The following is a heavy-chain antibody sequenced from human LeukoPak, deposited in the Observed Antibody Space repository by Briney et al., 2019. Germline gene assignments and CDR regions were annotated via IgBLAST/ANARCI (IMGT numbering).Heavy chain of an antibody. Sequence: ASVTVSCKVSGYTLTELSMHWVRQAPGKGLEWMGGFDPEDGETIYAQKFQGRVTMTEDTSTDTAYMELSSLRSEDTAVYYCATVYVGGNYLDYWGQGTLVTDSS. CDR1: GYTLTELS. V-gene: IGHV1-24*01. CDR3: ATVYVGGNYLDY. J-gene: IGHJ4*02. D-gene: IGHD2-15*01. CDR2: FDPEDGET.